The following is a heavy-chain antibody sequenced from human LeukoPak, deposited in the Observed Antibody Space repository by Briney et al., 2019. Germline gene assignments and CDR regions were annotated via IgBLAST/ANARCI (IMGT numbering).Heavy chain of an antibody. CDR1: GFTFSSYW. J-gene: IGHJ5*02. V-gene: IGHV3-7*01. Sequence: PGGSVRLSCAASGFTFSSYWMSWVRQAPGKGLEWVANIKQDGSEKYYVDSVKGRFTISRDNAKNSLYLQMNSLRAEDTAVYYCARETQWLVLWFDPWGQGTLVTVSS. CDR3: ARETQWLVLWFDP. CDR2: IKQDGSEK. D-gene: IGHD6-19*01.